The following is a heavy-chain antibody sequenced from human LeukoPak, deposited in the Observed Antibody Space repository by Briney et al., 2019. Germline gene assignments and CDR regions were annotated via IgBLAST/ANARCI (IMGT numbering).Heavy chain of an antibody. CDR1: GFIFSSYS. CDR2: ISSSSSYI. V-gene: IGHV3-21*01. J-gene: IGHJ4*02. CDR3: ARDQDTAMLFDY. D-gene: IGHD5-18*01. Sequence: PGGSLRLSCAASGFIFSSYSMNWVRQAPGKGLEWVSSISSSSSYIYYADSVRGRFTISRDNAKNSLYLQMNSLRAEDTAVYYCARDQDTAMLFDYWGQGTLVTVSS.